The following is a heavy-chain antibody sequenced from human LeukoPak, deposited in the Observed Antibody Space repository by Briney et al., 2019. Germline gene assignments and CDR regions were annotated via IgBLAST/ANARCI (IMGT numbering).Heavy chain of an antibody. CDR3: AKDFAVTTDY. CDR2: ISSSGST. D-gene: IGHD4-17*01. Sequence: GGSLRLSCAVSGFTFSIYAMNWVRQAPGKGLEWVSAISSSGSTYYADSVKGRFTISRDNSKNTLFLQMNSLRAEDTAVYYCAKDFAVTTDYWSQGTLVTVSS. J-gene: IGHJ4*02. CDR1: GFTFSIYA. V-gene: IGHV3-23*01.